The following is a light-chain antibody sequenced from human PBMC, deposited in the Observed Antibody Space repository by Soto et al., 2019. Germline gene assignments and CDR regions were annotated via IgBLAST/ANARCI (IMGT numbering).Light chain of an antibody. Sequence: QSALAQPTSVSGSPGQSITISCTGNHNDIGAYDYVSWYQQHPGRAPRLLIHGVTTRPSGISDRFSASKSGLTASLTISGLQPEDEADYYCSSLTSNRIYVFGPGTKATVL. CDR2: GVT. CDR1: HNDIGAYDY. J-gene: IGLJ1*01. V-gene: IGLV2-14*03. CDR3: SSLTSNRIYV.